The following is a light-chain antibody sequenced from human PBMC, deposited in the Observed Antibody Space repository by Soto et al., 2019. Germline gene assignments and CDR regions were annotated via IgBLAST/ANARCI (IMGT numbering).Light chain of an antibody. Sequence: IVLTQSPGTLSLSPGERATLSCRASQSVSRNYLAWYQQKAGQAPRLLIYAASSRATGIPDRFSGGGSGRDFTLTISRLEPEDFAVYSCQQYGSSPLLTFGGGTEVEIK. J-gene: IGKJ4*01. V-gene: IGKV3-20*01. CDR2: AAS. CDR3: QQYGSSPLLT. CDR1: QSVSRNY.